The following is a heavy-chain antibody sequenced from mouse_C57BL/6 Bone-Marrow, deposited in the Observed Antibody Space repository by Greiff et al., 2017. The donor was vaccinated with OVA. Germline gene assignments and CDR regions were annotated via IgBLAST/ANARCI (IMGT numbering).Heavy chain of an antibody. Sequence: EVKVVESGGGLVQPGGSRKLSCAASGFTFSGFGMHWVRQAPEKGLEWVAYISSGSSTIYYADTVKGRFTISRDNPKNTLFLQMTSLRSEDTAMYYCARNGWYYFDYWGQGTTLTVSS. CDR1: GFTFSGFG. CDR2: ISSGSSTI. D-gene: IGHD2-2*01. V-gene: IGHV5-17*02. J-gene: IGHJ2*01. CDR3: ARNGWYYFDY.